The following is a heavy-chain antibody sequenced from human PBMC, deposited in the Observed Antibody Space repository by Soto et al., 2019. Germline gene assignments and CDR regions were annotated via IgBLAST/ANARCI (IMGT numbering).Heavy chain of an antibody. CDR3: ARDLRYNWNKYYGMDV. CDR2: INPSGGST. V-gene: IGHV1-46*01. J-gene: IGHJ6*02. CDR1: GYTFTSYY. D-gene: IGHD1-20*01. Sequence: ASVKVSCKASGYTFTSYYMHWVRQAPGQGLEWMGIINPSGGSTSYAQKFQGRVTMTRDTSTSTVYMELSSLRSEDTAVYYCARDLRYNWNKYYGMDVWGQGTTVTISS.